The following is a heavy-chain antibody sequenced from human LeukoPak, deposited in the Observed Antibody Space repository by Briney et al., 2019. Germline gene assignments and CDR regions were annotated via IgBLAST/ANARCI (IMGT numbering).Heavy chain of an antibody. V-gene: IGHV5-51*01. J-gene: IGHJ6*03. CDR2: IYPGDSDT. CDR3: ARLIYGGNSGYYYMDV. Sequence: GESLKISCKGSGYNFTSYWIGWVRQMPGKGLEWMGIIYPGDSDTRYSPSFQGQVTISADKSISTAYLQWSSLKASDTAMYYCARLIYGGNSGYYYMDVWGKGTTVTVSS. CDR1: GYNFTSYW. D-gene: IGHD4-23*01.